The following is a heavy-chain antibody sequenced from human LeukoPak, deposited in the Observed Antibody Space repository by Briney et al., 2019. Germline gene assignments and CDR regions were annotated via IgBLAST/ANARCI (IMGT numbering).Heavy chain of an antibody. J-gene: IGHJ4*02. Sequence: ASVKVSCKASGYTFTGYYMHWVRQAPGQGLEWMGWINPNSGGTNYAQKFQGRVTMTRNTSISTAYMELSSLRSEDTAVYYCARGSKYCSSTSCYFVDGKEFDYWGQGTLVTVSS. V-gene: IGHV1-2*02. CDR1: GYTFTGYY. CDR2: INPNSGGT. D-gene: IGHD2-2*01. CDR3: ARGSKYCSSTSCYFVDGKEFDY.